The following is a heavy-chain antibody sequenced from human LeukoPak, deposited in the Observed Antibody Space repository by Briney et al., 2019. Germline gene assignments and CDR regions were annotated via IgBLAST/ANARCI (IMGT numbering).Heavy chain of an antibody. J-gene: IGHJ6*03. V-gene: IGHV4-34*01. CDR2: INHSGST. Sequence: SETLSLTCAVYGGSFSGYYWSWIRQPPGKGLEWIGEINHSGSTNYNPSLKSRVTISVDTSRNQFSLNLSSVTAADTAVYYCASSILTDYYSYFYYMDVWGKGTTVTISS. CDR1: GGSFSGYY. CDR3: ASSILTDYYSYFYYMDV. D-gene: IGHD3-9*01.